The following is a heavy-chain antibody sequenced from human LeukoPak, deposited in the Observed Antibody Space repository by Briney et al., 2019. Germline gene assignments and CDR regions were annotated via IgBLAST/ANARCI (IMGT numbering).Heavy chain of an antibody. CDR2: IKSKTDGRTT. CDR3: TTGPVTRSSYNWKNDY. V-gene: IGHV3-15*01. J-gene: IGHJ4*02. D-gene: IGHD1-20*01. Sequence: GGSLRLSCAASGFTFSNAWMSWVRQAPGKGLEWVGRIKSKTDGRTTDYAAPVKGRFTISRDDSKNTLYLQMNSLKTEDTAVYYCTTGPVTRSSYNWKNDYWGQGTLVTVSS. CDR1: GFTFSNAW.